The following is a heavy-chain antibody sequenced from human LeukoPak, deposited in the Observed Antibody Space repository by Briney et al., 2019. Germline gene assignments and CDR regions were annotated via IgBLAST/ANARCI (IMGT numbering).Heavy chain of an antibody. CDR3: ARQDGRALYCFDY. CDR2: IYPGDSDT. V-gene: IGHV5-51*01. CDR1: GSSFTSYW. Sequence: GGSLKISFKGSGSSFTSYWIGWVRRMPGKGLEWMGFIYPGDSDTRYSPSFQGQVTISADKSISTAYLQWSSLKASDTAMYYCARQDGRALYCFDYWGQGALVTVSS. D-gene: IGHD5-24*01. J-gene: IGHJ4*02.